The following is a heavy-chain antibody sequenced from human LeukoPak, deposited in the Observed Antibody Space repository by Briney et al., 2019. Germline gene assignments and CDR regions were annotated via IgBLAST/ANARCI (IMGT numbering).Heavy chain of an antibody. CDR3: ARGTYYYDSSGYPLSDY. CDR2: INPNSGGT. Sequence: ASVKVSCKASGYTFTGYYMHWVRQAPGQGLEWMGWINPNSGGTNYAQKFQGRVTMTRDTSLSTAYMELSRLRSDDTAVYYCARGTYYYDSSGYPLSDYWGQGTLVTVSS. V-gene: IGHV1-2*02. J-gene: IGHJ4*02. D-gene: IGHD3-22*01. CDR1: GYTFTGYY.